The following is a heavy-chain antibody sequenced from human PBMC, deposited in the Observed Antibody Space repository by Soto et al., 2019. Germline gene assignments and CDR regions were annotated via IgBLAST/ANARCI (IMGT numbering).Heavy chain of an antibody. V-gene: IGHV3-30*18. CDR2: ISYDGSNK. Sequence: LRLSCAASGFTFSSYGMHWVRQAPGKGLEWVAVISYDGSNKYYADSVKGRFTISRDNSKNMLYLQMNSLRADDTAVYCCAKSVYYDFWSGSHYWGQGTLVT. CDR3: AKSVYYDFWSGSHY. D-gene: IGHD3-3*01. J-gene: IGHJ4*02. CDR1: GFTFSSYG.